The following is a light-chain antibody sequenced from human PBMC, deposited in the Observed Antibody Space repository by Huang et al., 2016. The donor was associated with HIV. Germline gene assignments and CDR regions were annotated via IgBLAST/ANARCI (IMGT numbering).Light chain of an antibody. CDR3: MQGTHWPPYT. J-gene: IGKJ2*01. Sequence: DVVLNQPPLSLPVTLGQSASISCRSSQSLEYSDGNTYLSWFHQRPGQSPRRLIYNVFKRDSGVPDRFSGSGSGTDFTLKISRVEAEDVGIYYCMQGTHWPPYTFGQGTKLEI. V-gene: IGKV2-30*01. CDR2: NVF. CDR1: QSLEYSDGNTY.